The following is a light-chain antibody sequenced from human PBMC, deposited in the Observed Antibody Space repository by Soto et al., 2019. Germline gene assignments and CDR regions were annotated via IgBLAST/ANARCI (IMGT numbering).Light chain of an antibody. Sequence: QAVVTQPPSASGTPGQRVTISCSGSSSNIGSNTVNWYQQLPGTAPKLLIYSNNQRPSGVPDRFSGSKSGTSASLAISGLQSEGEADYYCAAWDDSLNGRVFGGGTKVTVL. J-gene: IGLJ2*01. CDR2: SNN. CDR1: SSNIGSNT. V-gene: IGLV1-44*01. CDR3: AAWDDSLNGRV.